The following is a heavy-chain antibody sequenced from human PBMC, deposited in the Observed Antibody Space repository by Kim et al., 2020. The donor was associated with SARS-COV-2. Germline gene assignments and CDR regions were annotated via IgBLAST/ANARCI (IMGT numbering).Heavy chain of an antibody. Sequence: SETLSLTCTVSGGSISSYYWSWIRQPAGKGLEWIGRIYTSGSTNYNPSLKSRVTMSVDTSKNQFSLKLSSVTAADTAVYYCARTQLGYCSSTSCYDNWFDPWGQGTLVTVSS. CDR1: GGSISSYY. CDR3: ARTQLGYCSSTSCYDNWFDP. J-gene: IGHJ5*02. D-gene: IGHD2-2*01. CDR2: IYTSGST. V-gene: IGHV4-4*07.